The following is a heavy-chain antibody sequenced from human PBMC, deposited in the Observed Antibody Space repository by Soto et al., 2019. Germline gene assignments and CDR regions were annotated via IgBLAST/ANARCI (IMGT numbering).Heavy chain of an antibody. CDR1: GFTFSSYA. D-gene: IGHD3-9*01. V-gene: IGHV3-64*01. CDR3: AREREYDILTGYSPPGLVWFAP. J-gene: IGHJ5*02. CDR2: ISSNGGST. Sequence: PGGSLRLSCAASGFTFSSYAMHWVRQAPGKGLEYVSAISSNGGSTYYANSVKGRFTISRDNSKNTLYLQMGSLRAEDMAVYYCAREREYDILTGYSPPGLVWFAPWGQGTLVTVSS.